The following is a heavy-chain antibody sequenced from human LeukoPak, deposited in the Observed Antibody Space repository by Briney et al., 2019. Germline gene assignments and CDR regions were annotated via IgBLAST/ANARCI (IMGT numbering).Heavy chain of an antibody. V-gene: IGHV3-21*01. CDR3: ARAGSWCSSLSCAIDY. D-gene: IGHD2-2*01. J-gene: IGHJ4*02. CDR2: ISTSSSYI. CDR1: GFTFSTYA. Sequence: PGGSLRLSCAASGFTFSTYAMNWVRQAPGEGLKWVSFISTSSSYIYYADSVKGRFTLSRDNARNSLYLQMNSLRAEDTAVYYCARAGSWCSSLSCAIDYWGQGTLVTVSS.